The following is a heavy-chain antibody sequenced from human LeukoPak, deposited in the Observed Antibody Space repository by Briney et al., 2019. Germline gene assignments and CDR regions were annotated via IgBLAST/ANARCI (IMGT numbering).Heavy chain of an antibody. V-gene: IGHV1-46*01. CDR3: ARAGGLTMIVVVLDY. CDR2: INPSGGST. D-gene: IGHD3-22*01. Sequence: PTASVKVSCKASGYTFTSYYMHWVRQAPGQGLELMGIINPSGGSTSYAQKFQGRVTMTRDTSTSTVYMELSSLRSEDTAVYYCARAGGLTMIVVVLDYWGQGTLVTVSS. CDR1: GYTFTSYY. J-gene: IGHJ4*02.